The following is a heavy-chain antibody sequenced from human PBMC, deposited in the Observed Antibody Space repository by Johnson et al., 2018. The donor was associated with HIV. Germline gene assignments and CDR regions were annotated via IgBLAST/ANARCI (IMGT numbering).Heavy chain of an antibody. CDR2: ISYDGSDK. CDR1: GFTFSSYG. V-gene: IGHV3-30*03. CDR3: ARGRKTVITVRPSAFDI. D-gene: IGHD4-17*01. J-gene: IGHJ3*02. Sequence: QVHLVESGGGVVQPGRSLRLSCAASGFTFSSYGMNWVRQAPGKGLEWVAVISYDGSDKYYSDSVKGRVTISRDNSKNTLYLQMNSLRAEDTAVYYCARGRKTVITVRPSAFDIWGQGTMVTVSS.